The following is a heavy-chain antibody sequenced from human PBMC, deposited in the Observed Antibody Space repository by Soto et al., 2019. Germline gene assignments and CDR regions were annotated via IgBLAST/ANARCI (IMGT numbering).Heavy chain of an antibody. CDR3: ARHSYNHFDWLSYYFDY. Sequence: PSETLSLTCTVSGGSISSSSYYWGWIRQPPGKGLEWIGSIYYSGSTYYNPSLKSRVTISVDTSKNQFSLKLSSVTAADTAVYYCARHSYNHFDWLSYYFDYWGQGTLVTVSS. CDR1: GGSISSSSYY. CDR2: IYYSGST. V-gene: IGHV4-39*01. D-gene: IGHD3-9*01. J-gene: IGHJ4*02.